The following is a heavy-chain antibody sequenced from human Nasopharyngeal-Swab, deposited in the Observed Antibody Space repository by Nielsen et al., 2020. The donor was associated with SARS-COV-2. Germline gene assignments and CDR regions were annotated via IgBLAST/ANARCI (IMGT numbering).Heavy chain of an antibody. V-gene: IGHV4-39*01. CDR2: IYYSGST. J-gene: IGHJ6*02. D-gene: IGHD5-18*01. CDR3: ASHRRGYSEDYGMDV. Sequence: PGKGLEWIGSIYYSGSTYYIPSLKSRVTISVDTSKNQFSLKLSSVTAADTAVYYCASHRRGYSEDYGMDVWGQGTTVTVSS.